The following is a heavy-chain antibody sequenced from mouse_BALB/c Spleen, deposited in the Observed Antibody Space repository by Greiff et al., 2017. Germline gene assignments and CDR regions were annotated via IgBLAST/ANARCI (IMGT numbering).Heavy chain of an antibody. V-gene: IGHV1S22*01. CDR2: IYPGSGST. CDR3: TRPITDWYFDV. D-gene: IGHD2-4*01. J-gene: IGHJ1*01. CDR1: GYTFTSYW. Sequence: LQQPGSELVRPGASVKLSCKASGYTFTSYWMHWVKQRPGQGLEWIGNIYPGSGSTNYDEKFKSKATLTVDTSSSTAYMQLSSLTSEDSAVYYCTRPITDWYFDVWGAGTTVTVSS.